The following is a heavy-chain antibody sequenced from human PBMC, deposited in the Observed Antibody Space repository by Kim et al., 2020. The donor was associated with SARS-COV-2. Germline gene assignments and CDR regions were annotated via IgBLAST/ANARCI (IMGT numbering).Heavy chain of an antibody. CDR2: ITPIFGTA. Sequence: SVKVSCKASGGTFSSYAISWVRQAPGQGLEWMGGITPIFGTANYAQKFQGRVTITADESTSTAYMELSSLRSEDTAVYYCARDSFEPDDYGDYVSAYYYYYGMDVWGQGTTVTVSS. J-gene: IGHJ6*02. D-gene: IGHD4-17*01. CDR3: ARDSFEPDDYGDYVSAYYYYYGMDV. V-gene: IGHV1-69*13. CDR1: GGTFSSYA.